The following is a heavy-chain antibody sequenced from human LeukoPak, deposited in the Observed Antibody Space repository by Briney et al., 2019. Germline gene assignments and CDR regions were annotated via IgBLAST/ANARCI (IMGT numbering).Heavy chain of an antibody. J-gene: IGHJ4*02. Sequence: GRSLRLSCAASGFTFSSYWMSWVRQAPGKGLEWVANIKQDGSEKYYVDSVKGRFTISRDNAKNSLYLQMNSLRAEDTAVYYCARDYGILTGGPKDYWGQGTLVTVSS. D-gene: IGHD3-9*01. V-gene: IGHV3-7*03. CDR2: IKQDGSEK. CDR3: ARDYGILTGGPKDY. CDR1: GFTFSSYW.